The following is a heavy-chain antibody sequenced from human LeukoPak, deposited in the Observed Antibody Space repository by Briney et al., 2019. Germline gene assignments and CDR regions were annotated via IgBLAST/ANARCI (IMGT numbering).Heavy chain of an antibody. CDR3: AKDRSRILLWFGELLYSWFDP. J-gene: IGHJ5*02. CDR2: ISGSGGST. D-gene: IGHD3-10*01. V-gene: IGHV3-23*01. CDR1: GFTFSSYA. Sequence: PGGSLRLSCAASGFTFSSYAMSWVRQAPGKGLEWVSAISGSGGSTYYADSVKGRFTISRDNSKNTLYLQMNSLRAEDTAVYYCAKDRSRILLWFGELLYSWFDPWGQGTLVTVSS.